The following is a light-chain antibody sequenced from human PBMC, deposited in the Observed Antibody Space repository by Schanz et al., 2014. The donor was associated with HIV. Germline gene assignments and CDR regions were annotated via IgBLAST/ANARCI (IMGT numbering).Light chain of an antibody. CDR1: SSNIGTGYD. CDR3: QSYDSSLSVV. V-gene: IGLV1-40*01. J-gene: IGLJ2*01. CDR2: DNT. Sequence: QSVLTQPPSVSGAPGQRVTISCTGNSSNIGTGYDIHWYQQLPGTAPILLIFDNTRRPSGVPDRFSGSKSGTSASLAITGLQAEDEAHYYCQSYDSSLSVVFGGGTKLTVL.